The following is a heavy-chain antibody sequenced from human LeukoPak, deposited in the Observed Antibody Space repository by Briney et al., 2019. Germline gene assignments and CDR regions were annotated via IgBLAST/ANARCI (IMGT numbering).Heavy chain of an antibody. CDR3: ARGLGDYYDTSDYYYAVPAH. Sequence: GASVKVSCKASGYTFTSYGISWVRQAPGQGLEWMGWISAYNGNTNYAQKLQGRVTMTTDTSTSTAYMELRSLRSDDTAVYYCARGLGDYYDTSDYYYAVPAHWGQGTLVTVSS. D-gene: IGHD3-22*01. J-gene: IGHJ4*02. CDR2: ISAYNGNT. CDR1: GYTFTSYG. V-gene: IGHV1-18*01.